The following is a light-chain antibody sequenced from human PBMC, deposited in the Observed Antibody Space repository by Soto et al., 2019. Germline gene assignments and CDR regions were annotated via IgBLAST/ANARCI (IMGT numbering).Light chain of an antibody. J-gene: IGLJ2*01. CDR3: CSFAGRSTLV. CDR1: SSDVGSYNL. Sequence: QSALTQPASVSGSPGQSITISCTGTSSDVGSYNLVSWYQRHPGKAPKLMIYEGTKRPSGFSNRFSGSKSGNTASLTISGLQAEDEADYYCCSFAGRSTLVFGGGTKVTV. V-gene: IGLV2-23*01. CDR2: EGT.